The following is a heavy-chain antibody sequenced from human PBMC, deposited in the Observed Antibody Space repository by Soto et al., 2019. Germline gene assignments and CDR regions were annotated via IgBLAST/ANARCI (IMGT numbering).Heavy chain of an antibody. CDR3: ARAGGINWFDP. CDR1: GGSISISISY. Sequence: SETLSLTCSVSGGSISISISYWAWIRQHPGKGLEWIGYIYYSGSTYYNPSLKSRVTISVDTSKNQFSLKLSSVTAADTAVYYCARAGGINWFDPWGQGTLVTVSS. CDR2: IYYSGST. D-gene: IGHD3-10*01. J-gene: IGHJ5*02. V-gene: IGHV4-31*03.